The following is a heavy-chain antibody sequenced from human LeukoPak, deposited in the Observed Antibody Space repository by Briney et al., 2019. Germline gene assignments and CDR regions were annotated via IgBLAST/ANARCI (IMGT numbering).Heavy chain of an antibody. CDR2: ISGSGDHT. Sequence: VGSLRLSCAASGFAFNSFGMNRVRQAPGKGLEWVSGISGSGDHTYYADSVRGHFTISRDNSKNTLYLQMNSLRVEDTAVYFCAKAYDNSGYIIRYSDYWGQGTLVTVSS. D-gene: IGHD3-22*01. CDR1: GFAFNSFG. J-gene: IGHJ4*02. V-gene: IGHV3-23*01. CDR3: AKAYDNSGYIIRYSDY.